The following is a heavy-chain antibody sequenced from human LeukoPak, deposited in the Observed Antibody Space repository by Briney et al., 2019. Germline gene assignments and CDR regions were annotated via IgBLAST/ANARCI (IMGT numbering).Heavy chain of an antibody. V-gene: IGHV4-39*01. Sequence: PSETLSLTCTVSGGSISSSSYYWGWIRQPPGKGLEWIGSIYYSGSTYYNPSLKSRVTISVDTSKNQFSLKLSSVTAEDTAVYYCARHMVSGSKTYLEDFDYWGRGTMVTVP. J-gene: IGHJ4*02. CDR3: ARHMVSGSKTYLEDFDY. CDR1: GGSISSSSYY. CDR2: IYYSGST. D-gene: IGHD3-10*01.